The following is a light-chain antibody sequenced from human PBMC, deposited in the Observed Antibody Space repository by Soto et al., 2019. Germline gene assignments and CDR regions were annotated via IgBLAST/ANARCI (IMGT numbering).Light chain of an antibody. CDR2: KAS. CDR3: QHYNSYSEA. V-gene: IGKV1-5*03. CDR1: QTISSW. J-gene: IGKJ1*01. Sequence: DIPMTQSPSPLSGSVGDRVTLTCRARQTISSWLAWYQQKPGQAPKLLIYKASTLNSGVPSRFSGSGSGTEFTLTISSLQPYDFATYYCQHYNSYSEAFGQGTKVELK.